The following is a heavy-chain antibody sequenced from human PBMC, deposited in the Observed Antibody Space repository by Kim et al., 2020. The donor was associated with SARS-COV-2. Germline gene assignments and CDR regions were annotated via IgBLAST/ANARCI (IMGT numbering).Heavy chain of an antibody. V-gene: IGHV4-59*08. D-gene: IGHD2-15*01. Sequence: SETLSLTCTVSGGSISSYYWSWIRQPPGKGLEWIGYIYYSGSTNYNPSLKSRVTISVDTSKNQFSLKLSSVTAADPAVYYCARRSLGYCSGGSCYSAFDIWGQGTMVTVSS. CDR1: GGSISSYY. J-gene: IGHJ3*02. CDR3: ARRSLGYCSGGSCYSAFDI. CDR2: IYYSGST.